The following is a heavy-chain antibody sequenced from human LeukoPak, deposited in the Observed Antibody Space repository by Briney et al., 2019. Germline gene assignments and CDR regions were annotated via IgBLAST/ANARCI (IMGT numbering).Heavy chain of an antibody. V-gene: IGHV4-39*02. CDR3: ARDRLYSGSPDAFDI. Sequence: PSETLSLTCTVSGGSISSSSYYWGWIRQPPGKGLEWIGSIYYSGSTYYNPSLKSRVTISVDTSKNQFSLKLSSVTAADTAVYYCARDRLYSGSPDAFDIWGQGTMVTVSS. D-gene: IGHD1-26*01. CDR2: IYYSGST. CDR1: GGSISSSSYY. J-gene: IGHJ3*02.